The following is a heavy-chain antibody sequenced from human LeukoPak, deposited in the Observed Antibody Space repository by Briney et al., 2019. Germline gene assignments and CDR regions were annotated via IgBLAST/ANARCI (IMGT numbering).Heavy chain of an antibody. V-gene: IGHV3-48*02. J-gene: IGHJ3*01. CDR2: ISSSSKTI. CDR3: ARDRDDWNDDKFLDAFDL. Sequence: PGGSLRLSCAASGFTFTSYSMNWVRQAPGKGLEWVSYISSSSKTIYYADSVKGRFTISRDNAENLLYVQMNSLRDEDTAVYYCARDRDDWNDDKFLDAFDLWGQGTMVTVSS. D-gene: IGHD1-1*01. CDR1: GFTFTSYS.